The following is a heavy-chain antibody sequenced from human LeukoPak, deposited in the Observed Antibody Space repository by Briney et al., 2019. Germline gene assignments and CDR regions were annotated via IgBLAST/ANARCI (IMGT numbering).Heavy chain of an antibody. Sequence: GASVKVSCKASGYTFTSYDINWVRQATGQGLEWMGWMNPNSGNTGYAQKFQGRVTITRNTSISTAYMELSSLRSEGTAVYYCARGVQVGATWGYYYYYYMDVWGKGTTVTVSS. D-gene: IGHD1-26*01. J-gene: IGHJ6*03. CDR3: ARGVQVGATWGYYYYYYMDV. CDR2: MNPNSGNT. CDR1: GYTFTSYD. V-gene: IGHV1-8*03.